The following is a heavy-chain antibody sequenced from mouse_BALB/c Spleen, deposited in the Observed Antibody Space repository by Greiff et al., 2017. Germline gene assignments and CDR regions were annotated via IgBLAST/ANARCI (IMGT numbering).Heavy chain of an antibody. CDR3: ARDDGYFLDY. J-gene: IGHJ2*01. CDR2: ISSGGSYT. V-gene: IGHV5-9-4*01. Sequence: EVKVVESGGGLVKPGGSLKLSCAASGFTFSSYAMSWVRQSPEKRLEWVAEISSGGSYTYYPDTVTGRFTISRDNAKNTLYLEMSSLRSEDTAMYYCARDDGYFLDYWGQGTTLTVSS. CDR1: GFTFSSYA. D-gene: IGHD2-3*01.